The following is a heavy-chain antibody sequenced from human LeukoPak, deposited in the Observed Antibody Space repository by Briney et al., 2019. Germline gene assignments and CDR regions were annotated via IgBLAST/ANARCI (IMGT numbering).Heavy chain of an antibody. J-gene: IGHJ4*01. Sequence: GGSESLFCTASGHTLSGYEINGARQAPGRGLEWISYIISSGGTIYNADSVKGRFTISRDNAKNSLYLQMNSLRAEDTAVYYCARDGGYSGNERPYYFDCWGHGTLVTVSS. CDR3: ARDGGYSGNERPYYFDC. D-gene: IGHD5-12*01. CDR2: IISSGGTI. CDR1: GHTLSGYE. V-gene: IGHV3-48*03.